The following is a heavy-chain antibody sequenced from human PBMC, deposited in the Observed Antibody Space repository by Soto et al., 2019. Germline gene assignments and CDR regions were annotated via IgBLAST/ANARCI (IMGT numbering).Heavy chain of an antibody. CDR2: IGGSGTPI. D-gene: IGHD1-1*01. J-gene: IGHJ4*02. V-gene: IGHV3-11*01. CDR1: GFTFTDYY. CDR3: ARDRGAQTTGITDVDY. Sequence: QVQLVESGGGLVTPGGSLRLSCAASGFTFTDYYMSWIRQAPGRGLEWVSYIGGSGTPIYYAASVKGRFTISRDNAKNSLHLQMEGLRAEDTAVYYCARDRGAQTTGITDVDYWGQGALVTVSS.